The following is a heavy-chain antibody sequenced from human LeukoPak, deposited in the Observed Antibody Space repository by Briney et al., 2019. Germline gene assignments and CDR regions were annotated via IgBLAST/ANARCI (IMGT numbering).Heavy chain of an antibody. CDR2: FSGGGDS. J-gene: IGHJ4*02. Sequence: GGSLRLSCAASGFTSGIYAVSWVRQAPGKGLEWVSAFSGGGDSYYADSVKGRFTISRDNSKKILYLQMNSLRAEDTAVYYCGKEVERHFDLKYWGQGTLVTVPS. CDR1: GFTSGIYA. V-gene: IGHV3-23*01. CDR3: GKEVERHFDLKY.